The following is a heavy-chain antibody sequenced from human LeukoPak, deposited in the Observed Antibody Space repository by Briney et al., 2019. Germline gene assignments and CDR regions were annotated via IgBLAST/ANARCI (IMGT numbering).Heavy chain of an antibody. CDR3: ASAEGVVVPAAISHSGGFDAFDI. J-gene: IGHJ3*02. CDR2: IIPIFGTA. Sequence: SVKVSCKASGGTFSSYAISWVRQAPGQGLEWMGGIIPIFGTANYAQKFQGRVTITADESTSTAYMELSSLRSEDTAVYYCASAEGVVVPAAISHSGGFDAFDIWGQGTMVTVSS. V-gene: IGHV1-69*13. CDR1: GGTFSSYA. D-gene: IGHD2-2*01.